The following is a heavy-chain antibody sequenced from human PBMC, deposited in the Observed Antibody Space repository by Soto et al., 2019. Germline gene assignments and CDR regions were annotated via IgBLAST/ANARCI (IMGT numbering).Heavy chain of an antibody. V-gene: IGHV1-2*02. J-gene: IGHJ4*02. CDR1: GYTFTGYY. Sequence: ASVKVSCKACGYTFTGYYMHWVRQAPGQGLEWMGWINPNSGGTNYAQKFQGRVTMTRDTSISTAYMELSRLRSDDTAVYYCAREPPYGSGSHSAFDCRGQGTLVTVSS. CDR3: AREPPYGSGSHSAFDC. D-gene: IGHD3-10*01. CDR2: INPNSGGT.